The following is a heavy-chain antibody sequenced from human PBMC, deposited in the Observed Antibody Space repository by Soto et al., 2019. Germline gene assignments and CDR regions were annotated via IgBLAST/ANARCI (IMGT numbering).Heavy chain of an antibody. Sequence: QVQLQQWGAGLLKPSETLSLTCAVYGGSFSGYYWSWIRQPPGKGLEWLGEINHSGSTNYNPSLKSRVTISVDTSKNQFSLKLSSVTAADTAVYYCARGGSHYYDFWSGSRRWFDPWGQGTLVTVSS. D-gene: IGHD3-3*01. CDR3: ARGGSHYYDFWSGSRRWFDP. V-gene: IGHV4-34*01. CDR2: INHSGST. CDR1: GGSFSGYY. J-gene: IGHJ5*02.